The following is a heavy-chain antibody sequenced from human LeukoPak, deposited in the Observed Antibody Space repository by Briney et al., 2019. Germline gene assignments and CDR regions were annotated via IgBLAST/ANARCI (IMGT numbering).Heavy chain of an antibody. V-gene: IGHV3-23*01. D-gene: IGHD3-3*01. J-gene: IGHJ4*02. CDR1: GFTFSSYA. CDR3: AKDRSYDFWSGQANFDY. Sequence: GGSLRLSCAASGFTFSSYAMSWLRQAPGKGLEWVSAISATGGSTYYADSVKGRFTISRDNSKNTLSLQMNSLRAEDTAVYYCAKDRSYDFWSGQANFDYWGQGMLVTVSS. CDR2: ISATGGST.